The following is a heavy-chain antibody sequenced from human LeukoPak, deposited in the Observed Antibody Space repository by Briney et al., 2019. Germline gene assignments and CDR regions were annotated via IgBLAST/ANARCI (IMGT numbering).Heavy chain of an antibody. J-gene: IGHJ4*02. CDR2: ITGDCNYI. Sequence: GGSLRLPCTASGFTFSDYEMNWVRQAPGKGLEWVSSITGDCNYIFYADSVKGRFTISRDNAQNSLFLELNSLRGEDTAVYYCARERNFYYFDYWGQGALVTVSS. CDR3: ARERNFYYFDY. V-gene: IGHV3-21*01. D-gene: IGHD3-3*01. CDR1: GFTFSDYE.